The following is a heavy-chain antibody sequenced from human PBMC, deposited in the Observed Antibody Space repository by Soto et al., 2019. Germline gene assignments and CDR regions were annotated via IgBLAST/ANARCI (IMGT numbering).Heavy chain of an antibody. CDR2: INHSGST. V-gene: IGHV4-34*01. Sequence: SETLSLTCAVYGGSFSGYYWSWIRQPPGKGLEWIGEINHSGSTNYNPSLKSRVTISVDTSKNQFSLKLSSVTAADTAVYYCARAYSGSYRKFSWFDPWGQGTLVTVSS. CDR1: GGSFSGYY. J-gene: IGHJ5*02. CDR3: ARAYSGSYRKFSWFDP. D-gene: IGHD1-26*01.